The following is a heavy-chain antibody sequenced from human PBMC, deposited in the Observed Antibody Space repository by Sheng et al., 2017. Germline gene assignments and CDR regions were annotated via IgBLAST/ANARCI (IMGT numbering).Heavy chain of an antibody. Sequence: QVQLQQWGAGLLKPSETLSLTCAVYGGSFSGYYWSWIRQPPGKGLEWIGEINHSGSTNYNPSLKSRVTISVDTSKNQFSLKLSSVTAADTAVYYCARGARHSSSWYRGAEYFQHWGQGTLV. V-gene: IGHV4-34*01. CDR1: GGSFSGYY. CDR3: ARGARHSSSWYRGAEYFQH. CDR2: INHSGST. D-gene: IGHD6-13*01. J-gene: IGHJ1*01.